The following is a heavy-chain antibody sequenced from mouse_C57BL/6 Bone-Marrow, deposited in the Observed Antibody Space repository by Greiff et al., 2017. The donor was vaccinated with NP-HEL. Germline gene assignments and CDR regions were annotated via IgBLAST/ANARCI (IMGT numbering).Heavy chain of an antibody. V-gene: IGHV1-85*01. CDR3: AREGGTAWFAY. J-gene: IGHJ3*01. CDR2: IYPRDGST. Sequence: QVQLQQSGPELVKPGASVKLSCKASGYTFTSYDINWVKHRPGQGLEWIGWIYPRDGSTKYNEKFKGKATLTVDTSSSTAYMELHSLTSEDSAVYFCAREGGTAWFAYWGQGTLVTVSA. CDR1: GYTFTSYD. D-gene: IGHD4-1*01.